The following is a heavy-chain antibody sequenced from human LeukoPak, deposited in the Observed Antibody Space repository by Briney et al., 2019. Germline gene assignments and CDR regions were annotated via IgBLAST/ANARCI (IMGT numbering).Heavy chain of an antibody. J-gene: IGHJ3*02. V-gene: IGHV1-2*02. CDR3: AREVGINAFDI. Sequence: ASVKVSCKASGYTFTGNHMYWVRQAPGQGLECMGWISPNTGDTNYAQKFQGRATMTRDTSISTAYMELSRLTSDDTAVYYCAREVGINAFDIWGQGTMVTVSS. CDR2: ISPNTGDT. CDR1: GYTFTGNH. D-gene: IGHD3-10*01.